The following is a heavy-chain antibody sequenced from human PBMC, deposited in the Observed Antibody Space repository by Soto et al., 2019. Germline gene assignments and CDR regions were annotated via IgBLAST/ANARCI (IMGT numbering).Heavy chain of an antibody. CDR1: GFTFSEYS. CDR3: ARENGHCTDACNRGAFDI. D-gene: IGHD2-2*01. Sequence: EVQVVESGGGLVKPGGSLRLSCAASGFTFSEYSFLWVRQAPGKGLEWLSFIANGDNHIFYSDSVKGRFTIPRDNAKNSVYLQLNSLRADDSAVYYCARENGHCTDACNRGAFDIWGQGTMVTVSS. CDR2: IANGDNHI. V-gene: IGHV3-21*01. J-gene: IGHJ3*02.